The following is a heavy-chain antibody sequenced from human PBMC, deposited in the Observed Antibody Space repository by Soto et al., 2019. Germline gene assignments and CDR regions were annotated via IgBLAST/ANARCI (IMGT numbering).Heavy chain of an antibody. D-gene: IGHD6-25*01. J-gene: IGHJ4*02. V-gene: IGHV4-59*01. CDR2: IYYTGST. Sequence: SETLSLTCTVSGVSINDYYWTWIRQPPGKRLEWIGAIYYTGSTTYNPSLRSRVTFSVDTSKNQFSLSLTSVTAADTAVYFCAKVVSGGHIDYWGQGTLVTV. CDR1: GVSINDYY. CDR3: AKVVSGGHIDY.